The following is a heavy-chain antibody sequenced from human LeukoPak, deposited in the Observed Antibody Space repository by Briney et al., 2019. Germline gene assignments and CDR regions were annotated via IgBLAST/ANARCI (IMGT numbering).Heavy chain of an antibody. Sequence: GGSLRLFCAASGFTFSKYSMNWVRQAPGQGLEWVSYISTSSSAIYYADSVKGRFTISRDNAKNSLSLQMTSLRDEDTAVYYCARDSSAGRFPLDYWGQGTLVTVSS. CDR2: ISTSSSAI. CDR1: GFTFSKYS. CDR3: ARDSSAGRFPLDY. V-gene: IGHV3-48*02. D-gene: IGHD6-13*01. J-gene: IGHJ4*02.